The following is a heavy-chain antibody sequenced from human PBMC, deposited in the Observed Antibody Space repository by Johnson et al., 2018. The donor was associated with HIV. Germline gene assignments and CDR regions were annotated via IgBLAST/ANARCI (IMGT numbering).Heavy chain of an antibody. CDR3: ARDRGAFDI. CDR1: GFASGFTFSSYG. V-gene: IGHV3-30*02. J-gene: IGHJ3*02. CDR2: IRYDGSNK. Sequence: VQLVESGGGLVKPGGSLRLSCIASGFASGFTFSSYGMHWVRQAPGKGLEWVAFIRYDGSNKYYADSVKGRFTISRDNSKNTLYLQMNSLRAEDTAVYYCARDRGAFDIWGQGTMVTVSS.